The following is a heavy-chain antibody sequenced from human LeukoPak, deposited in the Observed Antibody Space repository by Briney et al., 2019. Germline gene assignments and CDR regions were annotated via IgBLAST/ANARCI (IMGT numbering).Heavy chain of an antibody. Sequence: ASVKVSCKTSGSTFSNYGVTWVRQAPGQRFEWMGWIDTTTQNTKYTQPFQGRITVATDSSRHTAYMELRSLRSDDTAIYYCATSSGDSSAWVDFWGRGTLVIVS. V-gene: IGHV1-18*01. CDR1: GSTFSNYG. CDR2: IDTTTQNT. CDR3: ATSSGDSSAWVDF. J-gene: IGHJ5*01. D-gene: IGHD3-22*01.